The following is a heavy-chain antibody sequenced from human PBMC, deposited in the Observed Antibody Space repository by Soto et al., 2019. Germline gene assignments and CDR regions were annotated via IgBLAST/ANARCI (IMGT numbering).Heavy chain of an antibody. CDR1: GGTFSSYA. V-gene: IGHV1-69*13. CDR3: ASTRIVVPAADPGRRQPRRGAPNPYNWFDP. CDR2: IIPIFGTA. J-gene: IGHJ5*02. Sequence: ASVKVSCKASGGTFSSYAISWVRQAPGQGLEWMGGIIPIFGTANYAQKFQGRVTITADESTSTAYMELSSLRSEDTAVYYCASTRIVVPAADPGRRQPRRGAPNPYNWFDPWGQGTLVTVSS. D-gene: IGHD2-2*01.